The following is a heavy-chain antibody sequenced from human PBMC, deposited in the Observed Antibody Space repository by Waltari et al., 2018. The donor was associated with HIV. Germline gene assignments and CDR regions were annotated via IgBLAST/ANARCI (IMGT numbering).Heavy chain of an antibody. CDR1: GFEFRHYS. CDR2: IRRGNNEK. CDR3: VRDDPGYGPIDF. V-gene: IGHV3-21*04. J-gene: IGHJ4*02. Sequence: DVYLVESGGGVVTTGGSIRLTCEASGFEFRHYSLNWVRQSPMRGRGLVASIRRGNNEKNYLDSVRGRFVISRDNSESSVYLQMDSMREEDTATYFCVRDDPGYGPIDFWGQGTLVTV. D-gene: IGHD3-10*01.